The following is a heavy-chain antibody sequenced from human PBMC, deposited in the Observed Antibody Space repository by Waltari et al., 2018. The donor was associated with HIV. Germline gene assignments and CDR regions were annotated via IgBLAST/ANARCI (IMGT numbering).Heavy chain of an antibody. CDR1: GFTFSSYW. D-gene: IGHD3-3*01. CDR3: ARSLYYDFWSAYPPDY. V-gene: IGHV3-74*03. J-gene: IGHJ4*02. CDR2: VSSDGNST. Sequence: EVKLVASGGRLVHPRGSLRLSCVAFGFTFSSYWMHRVRQAPGKGLLWISRVSSDGNSTVYADSVKGRFTISRDNAKNTLFLQMNSLRVEDTAVYFCARSLYYDFWSAYPPDYWGQGTRVTVSS.